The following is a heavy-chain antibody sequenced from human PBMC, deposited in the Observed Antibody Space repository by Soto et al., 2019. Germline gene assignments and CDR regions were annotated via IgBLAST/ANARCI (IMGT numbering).Heavy chain of an antibody. CDR1: GGTVRNIG. V-gene: IGHV3-33*01. CDR3: VRGGPRAVSTLPLFAS. Sequence: GGSLRHCYVAAGGTVRNIGMHWVSKKPGKGLEWVAVIWFDGSREYYADSVRGRFTISRDNSKNTLYLQMNSLRADDSALYYYVRGGPRAVSTLPLFASWGQGALVTVSS. J-gene: IGHJ4*02. D-gene: IGHD3-16*01. CDR2: IWFDGSRE.